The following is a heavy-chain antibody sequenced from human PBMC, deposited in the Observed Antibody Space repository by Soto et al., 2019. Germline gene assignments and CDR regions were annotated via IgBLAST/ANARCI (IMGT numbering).Heavy chain of an antibody. CDR3: AREDTEAAAGTGFDY. Sequence: QVQLVQSGAEVKKPGASVKVSCKASGYTFTSYGISWVRQAPGQGLEWMGWISAYNGNTNYAQKLQGRVTMTTDTPTSTAYMELRSLRADDTAVYYCAREDTEAAAGTGFDYWGQGTLVTVSS. J-gene: IGHJ4*02. D-gene: IGHD6-13*01. CDR1: GYTFTSYG. V-gene: IGHV1-18*01. CDR2: ISAYNGNT.